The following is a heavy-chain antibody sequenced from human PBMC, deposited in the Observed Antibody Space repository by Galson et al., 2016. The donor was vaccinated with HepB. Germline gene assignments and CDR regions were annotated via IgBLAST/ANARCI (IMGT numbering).Heavy chain of an antibody. CDR1: GFPFGSYA. Sequence: SLRLSCAASGFPFGSYAMSWVRQAPGKGLEWVSGIGGSGESTYYRDSVKGRFSISRDNSKNTRYMQMDSLRAEDTGIYYCAKDDEYNYGFGVFDYWGQGSLVTVSS. CDR3: AKDDEYNYGFGVFDY. V-gene: IGHV3-23*01. CDR2: IGGSGEST. D-gene: IGHD5-18*01. J-gene: IGHJ4*02.